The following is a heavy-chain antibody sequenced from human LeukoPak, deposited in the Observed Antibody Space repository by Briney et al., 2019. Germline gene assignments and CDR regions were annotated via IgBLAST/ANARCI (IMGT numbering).Heavy chain of an antibody. D-gene: IGHD3-10*01. CDR3: AKDSDYYYDSGSEFGY. Sequence: GGSLRLSCAASGFTFSNYEMHWVRQAPGKGLEWVSYISSSGSDIYYADSVKGRFTISSDNAKNSLYLHMNSLRAEDTAVYYCAKDSDYYYDSGSEFGYWGQGTLVTVSS. CDR2: ISSSGSDI. V-gene: IGHV3-48*03. J-gene: IGHJ4*02. CDR1: GFTFSNYE.